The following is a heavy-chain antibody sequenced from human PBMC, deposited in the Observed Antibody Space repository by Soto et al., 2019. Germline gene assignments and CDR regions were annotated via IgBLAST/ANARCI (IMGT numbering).Heavy chain of an antibody. V-gene: IGHV3-7*01. D-gene: IGHD3-3*01. CDR2: IKWDASEK. Sequence: GGSLRLSCAASGFTFGYYWMSWVRQAPGKGLEWLATIKWDASEKKYVDSVKGRFTMSRDNAKNSVYLQMDSLRAEDTAVYYCAILRFLEADSDYWGQGTLVTVS. CDR3: AILRFLEADSDY. CDR1: GFTFGYYW. J-gene: IGHJ4*02.